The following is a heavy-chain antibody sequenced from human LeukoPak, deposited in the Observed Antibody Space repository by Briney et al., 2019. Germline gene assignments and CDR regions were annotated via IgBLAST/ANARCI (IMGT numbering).Heavy chain of an antibody. Sequence: SETLSLTRTVSGGSISSSSYYWGWIRQPPGKGLEWIGSIYYSGSTYYNPSLKSRVTISVDTSKNQFSLKLSSVTAADTAVYYCARHYGGARRYYYDSSGYWPDYWGQGTLVTVSS. V-gene: IGHV4-39*01. CDR1: GGSISSSSYY. CDR3: ARHYGGARRYYYDSSGYWPDY. CDR2: IYYSGST. J-gene: IGHJ4*02. D-gene: IGHD3-22*01.